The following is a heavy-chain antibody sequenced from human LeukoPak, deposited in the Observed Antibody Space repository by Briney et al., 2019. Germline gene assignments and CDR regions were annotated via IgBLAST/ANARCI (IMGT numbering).Heavy chain of an antibody. V-gene: IGHV3-30*02. CDR3: ARSGFTWIQHPYAMDV. Sequence: GGSLRLSCAASGFTFSNSGMHWVRQSPLKGLEWVAFIRFDGNSQYYEDSVKGRFTVSRDNSNNTLYLQMSSLRPEDTAVYYCARSGFTWIQHPYAMDVWGPGTTVTVSS. J-gene: IGHJ6*02. D-gene: IGHD5-18*01. CDR2: IRFDGNSQ. CDR1: GFTFSNSG.